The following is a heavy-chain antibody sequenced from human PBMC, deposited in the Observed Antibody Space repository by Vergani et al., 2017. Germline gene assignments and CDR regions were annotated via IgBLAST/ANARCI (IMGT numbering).Heavy chain of an antibody. CDR2: IRYDGSNK. CDR1: GFTFSSYG. Sequence: QVQLVESGGGVVQPGGSLRLSCAASGFTFSSYGMHWVRQAPGKGLEWVAFIRYDGSNKYYADSVKGRFTISRDNSKNTLYLQMNSLRAEDTAVYYCAKGSYYYGSVSYYKNNWFNPWSQGTLVTVSS. D-gene: IGHD3-10*01. V-gene: IGHV3-30*02. CDR3: AKGSYYYGSVSYYKNNWFNP. J-gene: IGHJ5*02.